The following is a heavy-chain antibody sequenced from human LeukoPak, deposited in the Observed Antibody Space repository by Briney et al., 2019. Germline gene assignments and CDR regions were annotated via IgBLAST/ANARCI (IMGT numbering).Heavy chain of an antibody. CDR1: GFTVSSDY. Sequence: GGSLRLSCAASGFTVSSDYMGWVRQAPEKGLEWVSLISSGGSTYYADSLKGRFTISRDNSKNTLYLQMNSLRAEDTAVYYCGRVGDGYNDNYLGQGTLVTVSS. CDR3: GRVGDGYNDNY. V-gene: IGHV3-66*01. CDR2: ISSGGST. D-gene: IGHD5-24*01. J-gene: IGHJ4*02.